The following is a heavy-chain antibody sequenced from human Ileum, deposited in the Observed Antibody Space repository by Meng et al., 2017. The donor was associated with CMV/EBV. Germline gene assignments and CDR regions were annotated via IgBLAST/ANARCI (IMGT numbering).Heavy chain of an antibody. CDR2: IYTDDTT. CDR3: ARDEGVGARGFDY. Sequence: GESLKISCAASGFTVSSNYMSWVRQAPGKGLEWVSVIYTDDTTRYADPVKGRFTISRDTSKNTVYLQMNSLRAEDTAVYYCARDEGVGARGFDYWGQGTLVTVSS. V-gene: IGHV3-53*01. CDR1: GFTVSSNY. D-gene: IGHD1-26*01. J-gene: IGHJ4*02.